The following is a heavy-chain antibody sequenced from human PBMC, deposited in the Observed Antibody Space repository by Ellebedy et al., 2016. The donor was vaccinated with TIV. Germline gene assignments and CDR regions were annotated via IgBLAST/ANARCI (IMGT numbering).Heavy chain of an antibody. CDR3: ARDSRIAAAGRMVY. Sequence: ASVKVSCKASGYTFTNYGIIWVRQAPGQGLEWMGWISVYNGNTNYAQKFQGRVTITADESTSTAYMELSSLRSDDTAVYYCARDSRIAAAGRMVYWGQGTLVTVSS. CDR1: GYTFTNYG. D-gene: IGHD6-13*01. V-gene: IGHV1-18*04. J-gene: IGHJ4*02. CDR2: ISVYNGNT.